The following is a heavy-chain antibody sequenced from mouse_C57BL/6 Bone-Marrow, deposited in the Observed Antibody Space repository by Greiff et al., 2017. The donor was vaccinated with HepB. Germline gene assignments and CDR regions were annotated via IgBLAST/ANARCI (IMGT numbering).Heavy chain of an antibody. Sequence: EVQLQESGAELVRPGASVKLSCTASGFNIKDDYMHWVKQRPEQGLEWIGWIDPENGDTEYASKFQGKATITADTSSNTAYLQPSSLTSEDTAVYYCTMNYGSSDLLYYYAMDYWGQGTSVTVSS. CDR1: GFNIKDDY. CDR2: IDPENGDT. D-gene: IGHD1-1*01. V-gene: IGHV14-4*01. J-gene: IGHJ4*01. CDR3: TMNYGSSDLLYYYAMDY.